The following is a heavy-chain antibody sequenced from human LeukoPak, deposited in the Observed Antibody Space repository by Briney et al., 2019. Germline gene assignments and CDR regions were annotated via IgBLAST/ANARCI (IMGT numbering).Heavy chain of an antibody. J-gene: IGHJ4*02. V-gene: IGHV3-23*01. CDR1: GFTFSSCA. D-gene: IGHD3-22*01. Sequence: PGGSLRLSCAASGFTFSSCAMSWVRQAPGKGLEWVSTIIDSGNSIYYADSVKGRFTISRDNSKNTLYLQMNSLRAEDTAVYYCASMIVVARHDYWGQGTLVTVSS. CDR3: ASMIVVARHDY. CDR2: IIDSGNSI.